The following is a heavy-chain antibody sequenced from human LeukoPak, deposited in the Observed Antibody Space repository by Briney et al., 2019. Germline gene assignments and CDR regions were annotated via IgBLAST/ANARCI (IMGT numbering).Heavy chain of an antibody. CDR3: ARVLGYCSSTSCSDFDY. CDR1: GYTFTSYG. J-gene: IGHJ4*02. Sequence: GASVKVSCKASGYTFTSYGISWVRQAPGQGLEWMGWISAYNGNTNYAQKLQGRVTMTTDTSTSTAYMELRSLRSDDTAVYYCARVLGYCSSTSCSDFDYWGQGTLVTVSS. V-gene: IGHV1-18*01. D-gene: IGHD2-2*01. CDR2: ISAYNGNT.